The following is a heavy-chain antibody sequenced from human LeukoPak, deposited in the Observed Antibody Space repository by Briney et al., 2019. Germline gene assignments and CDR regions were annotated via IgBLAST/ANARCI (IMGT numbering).Heavy chain of an antibody. CDR3: ASGYYDRDH. D-gene: IGHD3-22*01. CDR1: GFAFSNYW. J-gene: IGHJ4*02. V-gene: IGHV3-7*02. CDR2: INQDGSEK. Sequence: GGSLILSCAASGFAFSNYWMTWGRQAPGKGLEWVANINQDGSEKYYVGSVKGRFTISRDNAKSSLFLQMNSLTAEDTAVYYCASGYYDRDHWGQGTLVSVSS.